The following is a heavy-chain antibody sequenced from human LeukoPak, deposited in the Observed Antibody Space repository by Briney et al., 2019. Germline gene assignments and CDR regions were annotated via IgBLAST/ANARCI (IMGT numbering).Heavy chain of an antibody. CDR2: LYSDGST. V-gene: IGHV3-53*01. Sequence: GGSLRLSCAASGFTFSSYWMSWVRQAPGKGLEWVSVLYSDGSTYYADSVKGRFTISRDNSKNTLYLQMNNLRAEDTAVYYCARAAYDINGYTANHDYWGQGTLVTVSS. J-gene: IGHJ4*02. D-gene: IGHD3-22*01. CDR3: ARAAYDINGYTANHDY. CDR1: GFTFSSYW.